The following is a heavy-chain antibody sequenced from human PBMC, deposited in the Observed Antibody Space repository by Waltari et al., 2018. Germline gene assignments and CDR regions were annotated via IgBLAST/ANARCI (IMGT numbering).Heavy chain of an antibody. CDR1: AGSISSSSYY. J-gene: IGHJ5*02. V-gene: IGHV4-39*01. D-gene: IGHD3-3*01. Sequence: QLQLHESGPGLVKPSETLSLTCTVSAGSISSSSYYWGWIRQPPGKGLEWIGSIYFGWTTYYNPSLKSRVTISVDTSKNQFSLKLTSVTAADTSVYYCARHYADNFWSGQGHFDPWGQGTLVTVSS. CDR2: IYFGWTT. CDR3: ARHYADNFWSGQGHFDP.